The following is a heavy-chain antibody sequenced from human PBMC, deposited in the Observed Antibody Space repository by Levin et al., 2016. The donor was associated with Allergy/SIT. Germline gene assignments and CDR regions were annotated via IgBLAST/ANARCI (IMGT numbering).Heavy chain of an antibody. Sequence: WVRQAPGQGLEWMGGIIPIFGTANYAQKFQGRVTITADESTSTAYMELSSLRSEDTAVYYCAREWAGGDSGSYYYAFDIWGQGTMVTVSS. D-gene: IGHD1-26*01. CDR2: IIPIFGTA. CDR3: AREWAGGDSGSYYYAFDI. J-gene: IGHJ3*02. V-gene: IGHV1-69*01.